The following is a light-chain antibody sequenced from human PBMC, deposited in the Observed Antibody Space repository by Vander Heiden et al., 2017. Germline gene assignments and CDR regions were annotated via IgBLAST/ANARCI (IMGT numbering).Light chain of an antibody. J-gene: IGLJ2*01. CDR3: QSYDSSLGGHVV. V-gene: IGLV1-40*01. CDR2: RNK. Sequence: QPGLTQPTSVSGAPGQTVTIACSGGRYNDGADYNVHWYQQLPGTAPKLLIFRNKNRPSGVPDRFSGSKSGTSASLVISGLQAEDEAYYFCQSYDSSLGGHVVFGGGTKLTVL. CDR1: RYNDGADYN.